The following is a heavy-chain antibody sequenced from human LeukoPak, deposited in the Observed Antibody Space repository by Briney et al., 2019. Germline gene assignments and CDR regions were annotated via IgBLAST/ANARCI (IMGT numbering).Heavy chain of an antibody. CDR2: ISESGGST. Sequence: GGSLRLSCAASGFTFSSYAMSWVRQAPGKGLEWVSAISESGGSTYYADSVKGRFTISRDNSKNTLYLQMNSLRAEDTAVYYCARGNSWAPFDYWGQGTLVTVSS. V-gene: IGHV3-23*01. J-gene: IGHJ4*02. D-gene: IGHD4-23*01. CDR1: GFTFSSYA. CDR3: ARGNSWAPFDY.